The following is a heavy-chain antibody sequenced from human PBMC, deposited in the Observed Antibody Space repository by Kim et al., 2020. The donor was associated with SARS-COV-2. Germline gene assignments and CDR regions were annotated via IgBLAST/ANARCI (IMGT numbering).Heavy chain of an antibody. CDR3: ARDKGKTIFGVVIINAFDI. V-gene: IGHV4-39*02. D-gene: IGHD3-3*01. J-gene: IGHJ3*02. Sequence: SETLSLTCTVSGGSISSSSYYWGWICQPPGKGLEWIGSIYYSGSTYYNPSLKSRVTISVDTSKNQISLKLSSVNAADTAVYDCARDKGKTIFGVVIINAFDIWGQGTMVTVSS. CDR2: IYYSGST. CDR1: GGSISSSSYY.